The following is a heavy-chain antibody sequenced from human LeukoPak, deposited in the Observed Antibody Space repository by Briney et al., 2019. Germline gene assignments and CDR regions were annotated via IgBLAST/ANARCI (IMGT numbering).Heavy chain of an antibody. CDR1: GFPFTSYA. Sequence: GGSLRLSCTASGFPFTSYAMRWVRQAPGQGLEYVSAISDSSGSTYYADSVQGRVTISTDTSTNTLYIQMSSLRAEDTAVYFCVRGYSFGPYGMDVWGQGTTVTVSS. J-gene: IGHJ6*02. V-gene: IGHV3-64*05. CDR2: ISDSSGST. CDR3: VRGYSFGPYGMDV. D-gene: IGHD2-15*01.